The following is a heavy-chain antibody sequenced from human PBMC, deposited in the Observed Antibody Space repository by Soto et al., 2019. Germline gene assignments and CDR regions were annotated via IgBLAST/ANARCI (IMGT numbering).Heavy chain of an antibody. CDR1: GFTFSSYG. CDR2: ISYDGSNK. Sequence: GGSLRLSCAASGFTFSSYGMHWVRQAPGKGLEWVAVISYDGSNKYYADSVKGRFTISRDNSKNTLYLQMNSLRAEDTAVYYCAKTVNDFWFPDYYYGMDVWGQGTTVTVSS. V-gene: IGHV3-30*18. J-gene: IGHJ6*02. CDR3: AKTVNDFWFPDYYYGMDV. D-gene: IGHD3-3*01.